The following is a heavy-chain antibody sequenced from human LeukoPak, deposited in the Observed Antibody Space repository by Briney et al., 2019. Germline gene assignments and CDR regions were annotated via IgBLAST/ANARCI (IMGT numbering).Heavy chain of an antibody. D-gene: IGHD6-6*01. J-gene: IGHJ4*02. Sequence: ASVKVSCKTSGYTFSNYPLNWVRQAPGQGLEWMGWINPNSGGTNYAQKFQGRVTMTRDTSISTAYMELSRLRSDDTAVYYCARQGNRRGIAAPPSMRYWGQGTLVTVSS. V-gene: IGHV1-2*02. CDR3: ARQGNRRGIAAPPSMRY. CDR2: INPNSGGT. CDR1: GYTFSNYP.